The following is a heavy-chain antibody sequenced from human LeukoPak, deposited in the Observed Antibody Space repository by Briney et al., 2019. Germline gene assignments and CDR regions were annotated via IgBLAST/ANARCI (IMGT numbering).Heavy chain of an antibody. V-gene: IGHV3-21*01. J-gene: IGHJ4*02. CDR3: ARDQFYGGNSMGFDY. CDR1: GFTFSSYS. D-gene: IGHD4-23*01. Sequence: GGSLRLSCAASGFTFSSYSMTWVRQAPGKGLEWVSSISSSSSYIYYADSVKGRFTISRDNAKNSLYLQMNSLRAEDTAVYYCARDQFYGGNSMGFDYWGQGTLVTVSS. CDR2: ISSSSSYI.